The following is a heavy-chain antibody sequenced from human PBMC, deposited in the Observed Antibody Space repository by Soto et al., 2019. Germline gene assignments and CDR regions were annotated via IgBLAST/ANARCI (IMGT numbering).Heavy chain of an antibody. CDR3: ARGDRGVSGSPASYYYSGLDV. Sequence: DVQLLESGGHLVQPGGSLRLSCAASGFTFSSYAMSWVRQAPGKGLEWVSIVSAGGDMTYYSDSVKGRFTISRDNSNNALFLQMNSLRIEDPALYYCARGDRGVSGSPASYYYSGLDVWGQGTTVTVS. D-gene: IGHD2-8*02. V-gene: IGHV3-23*01. J-gene: IGHJ6*02. CDR1: GFTFSSYA. CDR2: VSAGGDMT.